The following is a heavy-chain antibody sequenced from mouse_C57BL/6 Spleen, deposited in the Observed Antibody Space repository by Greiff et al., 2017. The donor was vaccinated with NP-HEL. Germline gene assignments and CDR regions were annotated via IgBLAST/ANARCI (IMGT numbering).Heavy chain of an antibody. V-gene: IGHV5-4*03. Sequence: EVKLVESGGGLVKPGGSLKLSCAASGFTFSSYAMSWVRQTPEKRLEWVATISDGGSYTYYPDNVKGRFTISRDNAKNNLYLQMSHLKSEDTAMYYCARGDGNYGYWGQGTTLTVSS. D-gene: IGHD2-1*01. CDR1: GFTFSSYA. CDR2: ISDGGSYT. J-gene: IGHJ2*01. CDR3: ARGDGNYGY.